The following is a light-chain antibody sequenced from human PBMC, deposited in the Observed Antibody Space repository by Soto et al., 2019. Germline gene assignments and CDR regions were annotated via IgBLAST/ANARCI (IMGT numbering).Light chain of an antibody. V-gene: IGKV1-39*01. CDR1: QSISSY. Sequence: DVQMTQSPSSLSASVGDSVTITCRASQSISSYLNWYQQKPGKAPKLLIYAASSLQSGVPSRFSGSGSGTDFTLTISSLQPEDFAVYYCQQYGSSPITFGQGTRLEIK. J-gene: IGKJ5*01. CDR2: AAS. CDR3: QQYGSSPIT.